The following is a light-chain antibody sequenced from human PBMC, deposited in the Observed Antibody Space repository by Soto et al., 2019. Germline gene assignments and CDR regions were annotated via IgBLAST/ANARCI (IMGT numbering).Light chain of an antibody. V-gene: IGKV3-11*01. CDR2: DAS. CDR1: QSVSTY. Sequence: EIVLTQSPATLPLSPGERATLSCRASQSVSTYLAWYQQKPGQAPRLLIYDASNRATDIPARFSGSGSGTDFTLTISSLEPEDFAVYYCQQRSNWLTFGGGTKVEIK. J-gene: IGKJ4*01. CDR3: QQRSNWLT.